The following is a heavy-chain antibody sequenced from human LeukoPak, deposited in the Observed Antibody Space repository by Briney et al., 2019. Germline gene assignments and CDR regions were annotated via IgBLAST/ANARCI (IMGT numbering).Heavy chain of an antibody. Sequence: GASVKVSCKASGYTFTGYYMHWVRQAPGQGLEWMGWINPNSGGTNYAQKFQGRVTMTRDTSISTAYMELSRLRSDDTAVYYCAIARSSIAAFFDYWGQGTLVTVSS. CDR2: INPNSGGT. V-gene: IGHV1-2*02. D-gene: IGHD6-6*01. J-gene: IGHJ4*02. CDR1: GYTFTGYY. CDR3: AIARSSIAAFFDY.